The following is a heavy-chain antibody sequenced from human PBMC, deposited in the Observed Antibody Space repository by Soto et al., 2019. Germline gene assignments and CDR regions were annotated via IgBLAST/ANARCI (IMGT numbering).Heavy chain of an antibody. V-gene: IGHV3-23*01. Sequence: GGSLRLSCAASGFTFSSYAMSWVRQAPGKGLEWVSAISSSSGVSTYYADSVKGRFTISRDNSKNTLYLQMNSLRAEDTAVYYCARGGKYYDFWSGYPMDVWGKGTTVTVSS. J-gene: IGHJ6*03. CDR1: GFTFSSYA. CDR2: ISSSSGVST. D-gene: IGHD3-3*01. CDR3: ARGGKYYDFWSGYPMDV.